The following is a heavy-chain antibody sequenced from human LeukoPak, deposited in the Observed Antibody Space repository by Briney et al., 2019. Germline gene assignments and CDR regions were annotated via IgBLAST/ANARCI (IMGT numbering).Heavy chain of an antibody. Sequence: GGSLRLSCTASGLTFNNCWMSWVRQAPGKGLVWVSRIITDASTTTYADSVKGRFTISRDNAQNTLYLQMNSLRAEDTAVYYCATPLPSSSWYIFDYWGQGTLVTVSS. D-gene: IGHD6-13*01. V-gene: IGHV3-74*01. CDR1: GLTFNNCW. J-gene: IGHJ4*02. CDR3: ATPLPSSSWYIFDY. CDR2: IITDASTT.